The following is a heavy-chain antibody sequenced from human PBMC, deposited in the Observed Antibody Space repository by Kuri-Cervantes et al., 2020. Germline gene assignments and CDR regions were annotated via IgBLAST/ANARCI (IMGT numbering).Heavy chain of an antibody. Sequence: GSLRLSCTVSGGSVSSGSYYWSWIRQPPGKGLEWIGYIYYRGNTNYSPSLKSRVTISVDTSKNQFSLKLSSVTAADTAVYYCARLRGECSGGRCYRYYFDYWGQGTLVTVSS. CDR3: ARLRGECSGGRCYRYYFDY. V-gene: IGHV4-61*01. J-gene: IGHJ4*02. CDR2: IYYRGNT. CDR1: GGSVSSGSYY. D-gene: IGHD2-15*01.